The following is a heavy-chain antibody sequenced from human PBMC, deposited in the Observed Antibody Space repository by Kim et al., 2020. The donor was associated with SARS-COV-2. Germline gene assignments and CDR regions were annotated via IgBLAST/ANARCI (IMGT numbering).Heavy chain of an antibody. J-gene: IGHJ2*01. D-gene: IGHD5-18*01. CDR3: ARASSYGFDWYFDL. CDR1: GGSISSSNW. V-gene: IGHV4-4*02. CDR2: TYHSGST. Sequence: SETLSLTCAVSGGSISSSNWWSWVRQPPGKGLEWIGETYHSGSTNYNPSLKRRVTISVDKSKNQFSLKLRSVTAADTAVYYCARASSYGFDWYFDLWGRGTLVTVSS.